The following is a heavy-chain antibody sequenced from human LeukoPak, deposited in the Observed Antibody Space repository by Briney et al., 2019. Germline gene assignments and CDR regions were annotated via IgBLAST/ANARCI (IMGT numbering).Heavy chain of an antibody. CDR3: ARDRGRGGLISAFDI. Sequence: ASVTVSCTTSGYTFNDYYIHWVRQAPGQGLEWMGWINPNSGGTNYAQKFQDWVTMTRDTSIGTAYMELRRLRSDDTAVYYCARDRGRGGLISAFDIWGQGTMVTVSS. V-gene: IGHV1-2*04. CDR1: GYTFNDYY. J-gene: IGHJ3*02. D-gene: IGHD3-16*01. CDR2: INPNSGGT.